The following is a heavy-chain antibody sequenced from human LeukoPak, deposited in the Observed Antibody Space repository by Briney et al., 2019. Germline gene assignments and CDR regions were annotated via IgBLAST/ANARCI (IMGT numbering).Heavy chain of an antibody. CDR3: ARGSWFGELLSSYYYYYMDV. D-gene: IGHD3-10*01. V-gene: IGHV3-74*01. CDR1: GFTFSSYW. CDR2: INSDGSST. J-gene: IGHJ6*03. Sequence: PGGSLRLSCAASGFTFSSYWMHWVRQAPGKGLVWVSRINSDGSSTSYADSVKGRFTISRDNAKNTLYLQMNSLRAEDTALYYCARGSWFGELLSSYYYYYMDVWGKGTTVTVSS.